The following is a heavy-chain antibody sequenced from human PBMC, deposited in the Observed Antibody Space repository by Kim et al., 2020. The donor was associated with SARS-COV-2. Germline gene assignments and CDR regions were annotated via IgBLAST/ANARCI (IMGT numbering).Heavy chain of an antibody. D-gene: IGHD6-6*01. CDR3: AKAIAARPNYFDY. J-gene: IGHJ4*02. Sequence: GGSLRLSCAASGFTFSSYAMHWVRQAPGKGLEWVSAISGSGGSTYYADSVKGRFTISRDNSKNTLYLQMNSLRAEDTAVYYCAKAIAARPNYFDYWGQGTPLSVSS. CDR1: GFTFSSYA. CDR2: ISGSGGST. V-gene: IGHV3-23*01.